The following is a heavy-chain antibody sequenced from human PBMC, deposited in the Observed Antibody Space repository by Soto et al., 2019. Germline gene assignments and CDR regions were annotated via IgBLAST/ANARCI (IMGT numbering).Heavy chain of an antibody. Sequence: PVGSLRLSCTASGFMFSSYTMHWLRQAPGKGLEWVSSVSFRGDIYYADSLEGRFTISRDDAKNSLYLQMNSLRAEDTAVYYCARGCSSARCYYYWGQGTLVTVSS. CDR1: GFMFSSYT. CDR2: VSFRGDI. D-gene: IGHD2-2*01. CDR3: ARGCSSARCYYY. J-gene: IGHJ4*02. V-gene: IGHV3-21*01.